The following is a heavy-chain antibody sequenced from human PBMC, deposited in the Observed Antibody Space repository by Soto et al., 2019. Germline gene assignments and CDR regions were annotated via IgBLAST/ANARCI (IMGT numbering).Heavy chain of an antibody. CDR2: ISPYNGNT. J-gene: IGHJ2*01. D-gene: IGHD2-2*01. Sequence: ASVKVSCKASGYTFTNYGISWVRQAPGQGLEGMGWISPYNGNTTYPQKLQGRVTMTTDTSTRSSYMELRSLRSDDTAVYFCARAGDRCTSTKCYPWPDNHFDLWGRGTLVTVSS. V-gene: IGHV1-18*01. CDR3: ARAGDRCTSTKCYPWPDNHFDL. CDR1: GYTFTNYG.